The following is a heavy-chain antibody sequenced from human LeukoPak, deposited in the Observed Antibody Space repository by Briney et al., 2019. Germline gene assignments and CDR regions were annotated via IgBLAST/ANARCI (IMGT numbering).Heavy chain of an antibody. D-gene: IGHD1-26*01. CDR2: ISSNGGST. V-gene: IGHV3-64*01. Sequence: PGGSLRLSCAASGFTFSRYSMHWVRQAPGKGLEYVSAISSNGGSTYYANSVKGRFTISRDNSKNTLYLQMGSLRAEDMAVYYCARDPGASPSHYYNAMDVWGQGTTVTVSS. CDR1: GFTFSRYS. J-gene: IGHJ6*02. CDR3: ARDPGASPSHYYNAMDV.